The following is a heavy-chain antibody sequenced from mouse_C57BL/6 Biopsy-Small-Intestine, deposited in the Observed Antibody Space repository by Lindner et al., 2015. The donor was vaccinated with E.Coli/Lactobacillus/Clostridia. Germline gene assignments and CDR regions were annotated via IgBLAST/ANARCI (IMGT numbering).Heavy chain of an antibody. CDR1: GYTFTSYG. CDR3: ARDSSSWYYYYYGMDV. V-gene: IGHV1-81*01. Sequence: SVKVSCKASGYTFTSYGISWVRQAPGQGLEWMGWISAYNGNTNYAQKLQGRVTMTTDTSTSTAYMELRSLRSDDTAVYCCARDSSSWYYYYYGMDVWGQGTTVTVSS. CDR2: ISAYNGNT. D-gene: IGHD1-1*01. J-gene: IGHJ1*01.